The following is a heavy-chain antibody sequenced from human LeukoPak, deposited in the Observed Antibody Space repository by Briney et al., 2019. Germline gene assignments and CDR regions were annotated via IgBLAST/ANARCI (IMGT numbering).Heavy chain of an antibody. V-gene: IGHV4-59*01. CDR2: IYYSGST. CDR1: GGSISSYY. D-gene: IGHD1-26*01. J-gene: IGHJ4*02. Sequence: SETLSLTCTVSGGSISSYYWSWIRQPPGKGLEWIGYIYYSGSTNYNPSLKSRVTISVDTSKNQFSLKLSSVTAADTAVYYCARAGIVGALSIDYWGQGTLVTVSS. CDR3: ARAGIVGALSIDY.